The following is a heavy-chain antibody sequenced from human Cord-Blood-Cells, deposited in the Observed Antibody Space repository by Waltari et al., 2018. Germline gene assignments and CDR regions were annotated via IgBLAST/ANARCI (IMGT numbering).Heavy chain of an antibody. J-gene: IGHJ4*02. CDR1: GYTFNSYD. V-gene: IGHV1-8*02. D-gene: IGHD3-3*01. CDR3: AKDVVYDFGLCYYYFAY. Sequence: QVQLVQSGDEVKKPGASVKVSCKASGYTFNSYDFNWVRQATGQGLEEMRWHNHTVGTQGNAQMFQGIGTITKSTPLSPAYMKLSSLGLETTSVNYCAKDVVYDFGLCYYYFAYGGPGTLLTFS. CDR2: HNHTVGT.